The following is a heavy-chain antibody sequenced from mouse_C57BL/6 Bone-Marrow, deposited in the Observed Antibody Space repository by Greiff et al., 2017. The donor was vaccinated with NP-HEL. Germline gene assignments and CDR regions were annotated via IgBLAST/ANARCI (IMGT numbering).Heavy chain of an antibody. CDR3: ARDADYAMDY. Sequence: EVKVVESGGGLLQSGRSLRLSCATSGFTFSDFYMEWVRQAPGKGLEWIAASRNKANDYTTEYSASVKGRFIVSRDTSQSILYLQMNALRAEDTAIYYCARDADYAMDYWGQGTSVTVSS. J-gene: IGHJ4*01. V-gene: IGHV7-1*01. CDR1: GFTFSDFY. CDR2: SRNKANDYTT.